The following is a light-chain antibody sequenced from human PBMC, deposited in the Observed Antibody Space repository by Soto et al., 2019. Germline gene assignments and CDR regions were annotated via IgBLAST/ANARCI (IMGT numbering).Light chain of an antibody. CDR1: QSVNSGF. V-gene: IGKV3-20*01. CDR2: GIS. CDR3: QHYGDSVWT. Sequence: EIVLTQSPGTLSLSPGEGATLSCRTSQSVNSGFLAWYQKKPGQAPRLLLYGISSRANCIPDRFSGSGSGTDFTLTINRLEPDDFAVYYCQHYGDSVWTFGQGTKVEL. J-gene: IGKJ1*01.